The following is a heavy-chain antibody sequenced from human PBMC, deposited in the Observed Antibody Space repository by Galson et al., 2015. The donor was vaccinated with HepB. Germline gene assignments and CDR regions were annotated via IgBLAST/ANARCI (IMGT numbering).Heavy chain of an antibody. V-gene: IGHV5-10-1*01. CDR3: ARPGPSGWRYGAFDI. J-gene: IGHJ3*02. Sequence: QSGAEVKKPGESLRISCKGSGYSFTSYWISWVRQMPGKGLEWMGRIDPSDSYTNYSPSFQGHVTISADKSISTAYLQWSSLKASDTAMCYCARPGPSGWRYGAFDIWGQGTMVTVSS. CDR1: GYSFTSYW. D-gene: IGHD6-19*01. CDR2: IDPSDSYT.